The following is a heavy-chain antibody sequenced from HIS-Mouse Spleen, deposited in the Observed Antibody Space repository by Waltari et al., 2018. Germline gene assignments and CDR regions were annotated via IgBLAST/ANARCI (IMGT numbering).Heavy chain of an antibody. D-gene: IGHD6-13*01. J-gene: IGHJ2*01. CDR1: GGSISRSSYY. CDR3: AREIPYSSSWYDWYFDL. CDR2: IYYSGST. V-gene: IGHV4-39*07. Sequence: QLQLQESGPGLVTPSETLSLPCTVSGGSISRSSYYWGWIRQPPGKGLEWIGSIYYSGSTYYNPSLKSRVTISVDTSKNQFSLKLSSVTAADTAVYYCAREIPYSSSWYDWYFDLWGRGTLVTVSS.